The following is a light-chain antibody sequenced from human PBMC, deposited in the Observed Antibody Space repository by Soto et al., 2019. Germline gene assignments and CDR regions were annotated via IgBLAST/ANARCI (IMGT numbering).Light chain of an antibody. V-gene: IGKV3-20*01. CDR3: QQYGSSPGT. CDR2: GAS. Sequence: EIVLTQSPGTLSLSPGERATLSCRASQSVSSNYLAWYQQKPDQAPRLLIYGASSRATGIPDRFSGSGSETDFTLTISRLEPEDFAVYYCQQYGSSPGTFGQGTKVEIK. J-gene: IGKJ1*01. CDR1: QSVSSNY.